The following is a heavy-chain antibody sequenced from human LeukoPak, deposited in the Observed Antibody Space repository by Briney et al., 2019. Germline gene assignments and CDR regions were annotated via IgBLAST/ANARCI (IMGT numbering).Heavy chain of an antibody. CDR1: GGSISSSNW. V-gene: IGHV3-66*01. CDR2: IYSGGST. Sequence: GTLSLTCAVSGGSISSSNWWSWVRQAPGKGLEWVSLIYSGGSTYYADSVKDRFTISTDNSKNTLYLQMNSLRAEDTAVYYCARDYTPNIVGPSTWGQGTLVTVSS. CDR3: ARDYTPNIVGPST. J-gene: IGHJ5*02. D-gene: IGHD1-26*01.